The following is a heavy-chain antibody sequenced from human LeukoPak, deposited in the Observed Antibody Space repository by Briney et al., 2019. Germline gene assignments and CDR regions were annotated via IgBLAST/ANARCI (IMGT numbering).Heavy chain of an antibody. J-gene: IGHJ3*02. V-gene: IGHV3-23*01. CDR2: INGGGDIM. Sequence: PTGGSLRLSCAASGFSLRAYDLIWVRQAPGKGLDWVSIINGGGDIMMYEDSVKGRFTISRDNSKNTFYLQMNSLRVEDTAVYYCAMRDRGYELDIWGQGTMVTVSS. CDR3: AMRDRGYELDI. CDR1: GFSLRAYD. D-gene: IGHD3-10*01.